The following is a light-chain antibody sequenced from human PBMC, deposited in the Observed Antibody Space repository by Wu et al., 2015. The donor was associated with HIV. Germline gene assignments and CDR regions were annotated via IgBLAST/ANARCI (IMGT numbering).Light chain of an antibody. Sequence: EIVLTQSPGTLSLSPGERATLSCRASQSVSNNYLAWYQQKPGQAPRLLIYGASTRATGIPDRFSGSGSGTDFTLTISRLEPEDSAVYFCQQYVSSPTFGQGTRLEIK. CDR3: QQYVSSPT. CDR1: QSVSNNY. CDR2: GAS. J-gene: IGKJ5*01. V-gene: IGKV3-20*01.